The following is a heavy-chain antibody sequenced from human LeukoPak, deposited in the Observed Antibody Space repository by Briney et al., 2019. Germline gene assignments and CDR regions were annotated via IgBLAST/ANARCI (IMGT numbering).Heavy chain of an antibody. CDR1: GFTFSNHG. V-gene: IGHV3-21*01. CDR3: ARDWSSGYYYHTPFDY. D-gene: IGHD3-22*01. CDR2: ISSSSSYI. Sequence: PGGSLRLSCAASGFTFSNHGMNWVRQAPGKGLEWVSSISSSSSYIYYADSVKGRFTISRDNAKNSLYLQMNSLRAEDTAVYYCARDWSSGYYYHTPFDYWGQGTLVTVSS. J-gene: IGHJ4*02.